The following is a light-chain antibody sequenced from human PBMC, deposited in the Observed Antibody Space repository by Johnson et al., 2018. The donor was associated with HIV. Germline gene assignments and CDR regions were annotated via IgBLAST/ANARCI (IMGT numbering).Light chain of an antibody. CDR3: GTWDSSLNAFV. V-gene: IGLV1-51*01. Sequence: QSVLTQPPSVSAAPGQKVTISCSGSSSNIGNNYVSWYQQVPGTAPKLLIYDNNRRPSGIPDRFSGSKSGTSATLGITGLQTGDEADYYCGTWDSSLNAFVCGAGTRVTVL. CDR2: DNN. J-gene: IGLJ1*01. CDR1: SSNIGNNY.